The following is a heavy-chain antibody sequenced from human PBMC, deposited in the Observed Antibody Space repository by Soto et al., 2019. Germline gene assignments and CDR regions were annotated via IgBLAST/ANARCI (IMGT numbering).Heavy chain of an antibody. V-gene: IGHV4-31*03. CDR3: ARGEATMVRGVSPWFDP. D-gene: IGHD3-10*01. CDR1: GGSISSGGYY. Sequence: NPSETLSLTCTVSGGSISSGGYYWSWIRQHPGKGLEWIGYIYYSGSTYYNPSLKSRVTISVDTSKNQFSLKLSSVTAADTAVYYCARGEATMVRGVSPWFDPWGQGTLVTVSS. CDR2: IYYSGST. J-gene: IGHJ5*02.